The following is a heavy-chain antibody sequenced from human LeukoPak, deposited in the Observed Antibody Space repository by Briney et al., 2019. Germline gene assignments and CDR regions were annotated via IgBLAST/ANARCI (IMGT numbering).Heavy chain of an antibody. CDR3: ARGKEYSSSWYDY. V-gene: IGHV1-2*02. CDR2: INPNSGGT. J-gene: IGHJ4*02. Sequence: GASVKVSCKASGYTSTGYYMHWVRQAPGQGLEWMGWINPNSGGTNYAQKFQGRVTMTRDTSISTAYMELSRLRSDDTAVYYCARGKEYSSSWYDYWGQGTLATVSS. D-gene: IGHD6-13*01. CDR1: GYTSTGYY.